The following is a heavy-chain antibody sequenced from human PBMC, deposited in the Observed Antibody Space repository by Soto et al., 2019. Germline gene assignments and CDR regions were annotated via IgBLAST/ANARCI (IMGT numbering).Heavy chain of an antibody. V-gene: IGHV4-31*03. J-gene: IGHJ5*02. D-gene: IGHD6-13*01. Sequence: SETPSLTCTVSGGSISSGGYYWSWIRQHPGKGLEWIGYIYYSGSTYYNPSLKSRVTISVDTSKNQFSLKLSSVTAADTAVYYCARDRIAAEGDWFDPWGQGTLVTVSS. CDR1: GGSISSGGYY. CDR3: ARDRIAAEGDWFDP. CDR2: IYYSGST.